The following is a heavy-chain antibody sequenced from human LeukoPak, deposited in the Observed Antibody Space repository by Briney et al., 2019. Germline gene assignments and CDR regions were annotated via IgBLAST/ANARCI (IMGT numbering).Heavy chain of an antibody. CDR3: ARSAITIVRGLIIRGWYFDL. CDR1: GGSISGYY. Sequence: SETLSLTCTVSGGSISGYYWSWIRQPSGKGLEWIGRIYSSGSTNYNPSLKSRVTMSVDTSKNQFSLKLSSVTAADTAMYYCARSAITIVRGLIIRGWYFDLWGRGTLVTVSS. J-gene: IGHJ2*01. D-gene: IGHD3-10*01. V-gene: IGHV4-4*07. CDR2: IYSSGST.